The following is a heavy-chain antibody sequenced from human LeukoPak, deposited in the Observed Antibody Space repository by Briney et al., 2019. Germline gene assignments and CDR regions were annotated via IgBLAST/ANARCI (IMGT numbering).Heavy chain of an antibody. CDR2: INPISGGT. D-gene: IGHD2-2*01. CDR3: ARYCSSTSCYSDY. CDR1: GYTFTGYY. J-gene: IGHJ4*02. V-gene: IGHV1-2*06. Sequence: ASVKVFCKASGYTFTGYYMHWVRQAPGQGLEYMGRINPISGGTVYAQKFQGRVTMTRDTSITTAYMELTRLTSDDTAVYYCARYCSSTSCYSDYWGQGTLVTVSS.